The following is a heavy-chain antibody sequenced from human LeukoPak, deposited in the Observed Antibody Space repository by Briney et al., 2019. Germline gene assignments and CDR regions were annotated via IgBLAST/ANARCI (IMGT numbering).Heavy chain of an antibody. V-gene: IGHV3-21*01. Sequence: GGSLRLSCAVSGFTFNYYGMNWVRQAPGKGLEWVSPISSDGTYIYYADSVKGRFTISRDTAKKSLYLHMNSLRVEDTAVYYCARAPRGYDFWSGYYPDYWGQGTLVTVSS. CDR3: ARAPRGYDFWSGYYPDY. CDR1: GFTFNYYG. D-gene: IGHD3-3*01. CDR2: ISSDGTYI. J-gene: IGHJ4*02.